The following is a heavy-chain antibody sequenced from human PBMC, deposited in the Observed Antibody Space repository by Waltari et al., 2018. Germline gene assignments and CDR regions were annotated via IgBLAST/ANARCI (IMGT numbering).Heavy chain of an antibody. Sequence: EVRLVESGGGLVKPGGSLRLSCAASGFTFSSYSMNWVRQAPGKGLEWVSSISSSSGYIYYADSVKGRFTISRDNAKNSLYLQMNSLRAEDTAVYYCARDPCSGGSCPLSWGQGTLVTVSS. J-gene: IGHJ5*02. V-gene: IGHV3-21*01. CDR1: GFTFSSYS. CDR2: ISSSSGYI. CDR3: ARDPCSGGSCPLS. D-gene: IGHD2-15*01.